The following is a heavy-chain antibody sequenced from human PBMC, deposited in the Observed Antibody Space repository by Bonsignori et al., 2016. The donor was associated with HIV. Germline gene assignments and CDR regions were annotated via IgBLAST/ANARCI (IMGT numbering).Heavy chain of an antibody. CDR1: RFTFSSYW. CDR3: ARGYDFWSGYIGFDY. Sequence: GESLKISCAASRFTFSSYWMHWVRQAPGKGLVWVSRINNDGSVTGYADSVKGRFTISRDSAKNTVYLQMNSLRAEDTAVYYCARGYDFWSGYIGFDYWGQGTLVTVSS. J-gene: IGHJ4*02. D-gene: IGHD3-3*01. V-gene: IGHV3-74*01. CDR2: INNDGSVT.